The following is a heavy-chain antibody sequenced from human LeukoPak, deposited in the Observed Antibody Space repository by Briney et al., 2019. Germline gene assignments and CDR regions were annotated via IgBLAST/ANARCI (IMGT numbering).Heavy chain of an antibody. CDR3: ARGVTTVTTGYYYYGMDV. D-gene: IGHD4-17*01. J-gene: IGHJ6*02. CDR1: GGSISSYY. CDR2: IYTSGST. Sequence: SETLSLTCTVSGGSISSYYWSWIRQPPGKGLEWIGYIYTSGSTNYNPSLKSRVTMSVDTSKNQFSLKLSSVTAADTAVYYCARGVTTVTTGYYYYGMDVWGQGTTVTVSS. V-gene: IGHV4-4*08.